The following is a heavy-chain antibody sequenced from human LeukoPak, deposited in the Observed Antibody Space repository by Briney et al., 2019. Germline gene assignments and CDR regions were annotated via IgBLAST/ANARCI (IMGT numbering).Heavy chain of an antibody. D-gene: IGHD6-13*01. CDR3: ARVQQLVPYCYYGMDV. J-gene: IGHJ6*02. CDR1: GFTVSSNY. Sequence: GGSLRLSCAASGFTVSSNYMSWVRQAPGKGLEWVSVIYSGGSTYYADSVKGRFTISRDNSKNTLYLQMNSLRAEDTAVYYCARVQQLVPYCYYGMDVWGQGTTVTVSS. V-gene: IGHV3-66*01. CDR2: IYSGGST.